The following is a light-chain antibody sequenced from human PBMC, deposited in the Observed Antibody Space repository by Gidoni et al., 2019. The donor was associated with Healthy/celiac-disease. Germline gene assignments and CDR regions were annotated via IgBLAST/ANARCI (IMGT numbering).Light chain of an antibody. CDR1: QSVSSN. Sequence: EIVMTQSPATLSVSPGERATLSCRASQSVSSNLAWYQQIPGQAPRLLIYGASTRATGIPARFSGRGSGTEFTLTISSLQSEDFAVYYCQQYNNWPRTFGQGTKVEIK. V-gene: IGKV3-15*01. CDR3: QQYNNWPRT. CDR2: GAS. J-gene: IGKJ1*01.